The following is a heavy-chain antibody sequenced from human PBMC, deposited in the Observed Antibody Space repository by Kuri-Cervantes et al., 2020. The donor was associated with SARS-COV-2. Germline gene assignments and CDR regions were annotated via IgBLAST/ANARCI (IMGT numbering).Heavy chain of an antibody. Sequence: ASVKVSCKASGGTFSSYAISWVRQAPGQGLEWMGWINPNSGGTNYAQKFQGWVTMTRDTSTSTVYMELSSLRSEDTAVYYCAREQGPATALVFSFDYWGQGTLVTVSS. CDR3: AREQGPATALVFSFDY. D-gene: IGHD2-2*01. CDR2: INPNSGGT. J-gene: IGHJ4*02. CDR1: GGTFSSYA. V-gene: IGHV1-2*04.